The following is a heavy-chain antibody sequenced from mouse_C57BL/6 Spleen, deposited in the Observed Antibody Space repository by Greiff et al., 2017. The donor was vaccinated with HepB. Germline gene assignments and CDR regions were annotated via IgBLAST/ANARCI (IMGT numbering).Heavy chain of an antibody. CDR1: GFTFSDYG. D-gene: IGHD1-1*01. CDR3: ARIYGSSFWYFDV. Sequence: EVNLVESGGGLVKPGGSLKLSCAASGFTFSDYGMHWVRQAPEKGLEWVAYISSGSSTIYYADTVKGRFTISRDNAKNTLFLQMTSLRSEDTAMYYCARIYGSSFWYFDVWGTGTTVTVSS. V-gene: IGHV5-17*01. CDR2: ISSGSSTI. J-gene: IGHJ1*03.